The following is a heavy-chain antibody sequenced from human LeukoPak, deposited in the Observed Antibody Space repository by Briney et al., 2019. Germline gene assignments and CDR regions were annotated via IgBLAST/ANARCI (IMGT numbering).Heavy chain of an antibody. CDR3: ARASEDYYYYYMDV. J-gene: IGHJ6*03. Sequence: TSSETLSLTSTVSGGSISSYFWSWIRQPPGKGLQWIGYIYYSGSTIYNPSLKSRVTISVDTSKNQFSLKLSSVTAADTAVYYCARASEDYYYYYMDVWGKGTTVTVSS. V-gene: IGHV4-59*01. CDR1: GGSISSYF. D-gene: IGHD1-14*01. CDR2: IYYSGST.